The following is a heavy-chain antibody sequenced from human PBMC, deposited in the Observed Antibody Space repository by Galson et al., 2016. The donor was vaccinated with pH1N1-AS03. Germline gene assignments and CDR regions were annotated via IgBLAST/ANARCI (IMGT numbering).Heavy chain of an antibody. Sequence: ETLSLTCSVSGYSITTGHYWGWIRQPPGKGLEWIGSIYHSGSTYYNPSLKSRVTISVDTSKNQFSLKLSSVTAADTAVYYCARPRRDGYNFDAFDIWGQGTMVTVSS. V-gene: IGHV4-38-2*01. D-gene: IGHD5-24*01. J-gene: IGHJ3*02. CDR1: GYSITTGHY. CDR2: IYHSGST. CDR3: ARPRRDGYNFDAFDI.